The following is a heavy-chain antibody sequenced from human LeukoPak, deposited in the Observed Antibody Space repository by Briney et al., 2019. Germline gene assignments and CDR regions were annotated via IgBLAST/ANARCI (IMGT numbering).Heavy chain of an antibody. CDR1: GFSISSGYY. CDR3: ASETGRYYDSSSIWDI. Sequence: PSETLSLTCTVSGFSISSGYYWGWIRQPPGKGLEWIGSIYHSGSTYYNPSLKSRVTISVDTSKNQFSLKLSSVTAADTAVYYCASETGRYYDSSSIWDIWGQGTMVTVSS. D-gene: IGHD3-22*01. CDR2: IYHSGST. V-gene: IGHV4-38-2*02. J-gene: IGHJ3*02.